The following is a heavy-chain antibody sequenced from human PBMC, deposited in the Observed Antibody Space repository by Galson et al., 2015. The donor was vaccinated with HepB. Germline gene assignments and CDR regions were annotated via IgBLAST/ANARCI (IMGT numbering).Heavy chain of an antibody. CDR3: ARGPQSFWSGYCPDY. J-gene: IGHJ4*02. D-gene: IGHD3-3*01. V-gene: IGHV1-18*04. CDR1: GYTFTSYG. Sequence: SVKVSCKASGYTFTSYGISWVRQAPGQGLEWMGWISAYNGNTNYAQKLQGRVTMTTDTSTSTAYMELRSLRSDDTAVYYCARGPQSFWSGYCPDYWGQGTLVTVSS. CDR2: ISAYNGNT.